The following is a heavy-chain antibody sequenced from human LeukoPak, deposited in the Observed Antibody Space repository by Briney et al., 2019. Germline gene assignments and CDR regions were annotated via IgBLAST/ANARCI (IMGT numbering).Heavy chain of an antibody. V-gene: IGHV3-11*04. CDR1: GFTVSSNY. J-gene: IGHJ5*02. Sequence: AGGSLRLSCAASGFTVSSNYMSWVRQAPGKGLEWVSYISSSGSTIYYADSVKGRFTISRDNAKNSLYLQMNSLRAEDTAVYYCARVYCSSTSCPNWFDPWGQGTLVTVSS. D-gene: IGHD2-2*01. CDR2: ISSSGSTI. CDR3: ARVYCSSTSCPNWFDP.